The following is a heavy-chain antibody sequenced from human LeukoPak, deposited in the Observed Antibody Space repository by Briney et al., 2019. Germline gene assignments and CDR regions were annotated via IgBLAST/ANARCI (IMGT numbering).Heavy chain of an antibody. D-gene: IGHD6-25*01. CDR1: GDSISSYY. CDR2: IYYSGST. V-gene: IGHV4-59*13. CDR3: ARAPAAVNWFDL. J-gene: IGHJ5*02. Sequence: PSETLSLTCTVSGDSISSYYWSWLRQPPGKGLEWIGYIYYSGSTNYNPSLKSRVTISVDTSKNQFSLKLSSVTAADTAVYYCARAPAAVNWFDLWGQGTLVTVSS.